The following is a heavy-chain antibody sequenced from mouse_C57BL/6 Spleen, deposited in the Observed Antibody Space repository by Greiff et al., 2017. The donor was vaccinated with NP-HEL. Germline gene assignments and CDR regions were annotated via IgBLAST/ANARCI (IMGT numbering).Heavy chain of an antibody. J-gene: IGHJ2*01. CDR3: ARKVTGTPFDY. CDR1: GYTFTSYW. V-gene: IGHV1-52*01. CDR2: IDPSDSET. D-gene: IGHD4-1*01. Sequence: QVQLKQPGAELVRPGSSVKLSCKASGYTFTSYWMHWVKQRPIQGLEWIGNIDPSDSETHYNQKFKDKATLTVDKSSSTAYMQLSSLTSEDSAVYYCARKVTGTPFDYWGQGTTLTVSS.